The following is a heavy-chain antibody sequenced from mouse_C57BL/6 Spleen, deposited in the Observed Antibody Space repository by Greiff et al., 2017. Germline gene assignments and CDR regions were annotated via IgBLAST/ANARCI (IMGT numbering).Heavy chain of an antibody. CDR2: INPSTGGT. Sequence: EVQLQQSGPELVKPGASVKISCKASGYSFTGYYMNWVKQSPETSLEWIGEINPSTGGTTFNQKFKAKATLTVDKSSSTAYMQLKSLTSTDSAVYYCARWADDGYCAFYFYGWGHGTTLTVST. J-gene: IGHJ2*01. V-gene: IGHV1-42*01. CDR1: GYSFTGYY. CDR3: ARWADDGYCAFYFYG. D-gene: IGHD2-3*01.